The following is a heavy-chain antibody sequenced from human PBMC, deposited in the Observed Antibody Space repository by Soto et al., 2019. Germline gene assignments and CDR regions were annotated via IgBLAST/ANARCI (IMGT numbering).Heavy chain of an antibody. D-gene: IGHD2-21*02. CDR3: AKGRASDCPGCTQDY. CDR2: VSGSGDST. CDR1: AFTFSSYA. Sequence: EVQLLESGGGLAQPGGSLRLSCAASAFTFSSYAMSWVRQAPGKGLEWVSAVSGSGDSTYYADSVKGRFTISRDNSKYTPYLQMNSLRAEDTAVYYCAKGRASDCPGCTQDYWGQGTLVTVSS. J-gene: IGHJ4*02. V-gene: IGHV3-23*01.